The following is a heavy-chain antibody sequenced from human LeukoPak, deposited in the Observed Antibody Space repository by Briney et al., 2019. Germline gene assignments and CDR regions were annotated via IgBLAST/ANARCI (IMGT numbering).Heavy chain of an antibody. Sequence: GGSLRLSCAASGFTFSSYAMSWVRQAPGKGLEWVSAISGSGGGTYYADSVKGRFTVSRDNSKNTLYLQMSSLRAEDTAVYYCARDLAPPSYYDSSGYDRFDYWGQGTLVTVSS. CDR1: GFTFSSYA. CDR2: ISGSGGGT. D-gene: IGHD3-22*01. J-gene: IGHJ4*02. V-gene: IGHV3-23*01. CDR3: ARDLAPPSYYDSSGYDRFDY.